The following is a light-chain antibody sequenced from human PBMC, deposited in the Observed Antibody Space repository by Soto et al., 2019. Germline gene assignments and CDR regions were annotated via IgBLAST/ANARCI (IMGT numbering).Light chain of an antibody. CDR2: DAS. V-gene: IGKV1-33*01. J-gene: IGKJ4*01. CDR1: QERKNY. CDR3: QQSDHVPF. Sequence: DIQMTQSPSSLSASIGDRVTITCRASQERKNYLNWYPHKPVNAPKLLIYDASFLETGVPSRFSGSGSGTDFTFTISSLQPEDIATYYCQQSDHVPFFGGGTKVEIK.